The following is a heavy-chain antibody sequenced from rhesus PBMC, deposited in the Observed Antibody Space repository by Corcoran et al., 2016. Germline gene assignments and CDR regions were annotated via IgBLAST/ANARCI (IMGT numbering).Heavy chain of an antibody. Sequence: QVQLQESGPGLVKPSETLSLTCAVSGGSIRSGYYYWSWIRQPPGKGLEWIGYITYSGSTSYNPSVKSRVTISRDTSKNQFSLKLSSVTAADTAVYYCARGRGSSYVDYWGQGVLVTVSS. CDR2: ITYSGST. CDR1: GGSIRSGYYY. CDR3: ARGRGSSYVDY. V-gene: IGHV4-122*02. D-gene: IGHD4-29*01. J-gene: IGHJ4*01.